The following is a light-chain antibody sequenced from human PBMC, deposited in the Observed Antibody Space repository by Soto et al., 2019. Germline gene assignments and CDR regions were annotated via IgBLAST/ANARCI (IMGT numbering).Light chain of an antibody. J-gene: IGLJ1*01. CDR3: SSYISSSSLYV. CDR1: NSDVGGYNF. CDR2: EVS. Sequence: QSALTQPASVSGSPGQSITISCTGTNSDVGGYNFVSWYQQHPGKAPKLMIHEVSNRPSGVSNRFSGSKSGNTASLTISGLQAADEADYYCSSYISSSSLYVFGTGTKLTVL. V-gene: IGLV2-14*01.